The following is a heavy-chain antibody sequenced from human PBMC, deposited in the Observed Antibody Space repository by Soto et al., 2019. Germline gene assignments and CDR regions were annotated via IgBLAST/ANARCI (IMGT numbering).Heavy chain of an antibody. V-gene: IGHV3-33*01. CDR2: IWYDGSNK. J-gene: IGHJ4*02. Sequence: QVQLVESGGGVVQPGRSLRLSCAASGFIFSTYGMHWVRQTPGKGPEWVAVIWYDGSNKYYADSVRGRFTNSRDNSKNMLYLQMNSLRAEDTAMYYCARAVGPFDYWGQGTLVTVSS. CDR3: ARAVGPFDY. CDR1: GFIFSTYG. D-gene: IGHD1-26*01.